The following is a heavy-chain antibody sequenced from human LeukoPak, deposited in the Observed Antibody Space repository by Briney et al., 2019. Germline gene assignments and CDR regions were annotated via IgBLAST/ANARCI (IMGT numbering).Heavy chain of an antibody. CDR3: ASGMGTGTTGHLLVY. D-gene: IGHD1-7*01. J-gene: IGHJ4*02. V-gene: IGHV1-2*02. CDR1: GYTLTGYY. CDR2: INPNSGGT. Sequence: ASVNVSCKASGYTLTGYYMHWVRQAPGQGHEWVGWINPNSGGTNYAQKFQGRVTMTRHTSISAASMELSRQRSDDTAVYYCASGMGTGTTGHLLVYWGQGTLVTVSS.